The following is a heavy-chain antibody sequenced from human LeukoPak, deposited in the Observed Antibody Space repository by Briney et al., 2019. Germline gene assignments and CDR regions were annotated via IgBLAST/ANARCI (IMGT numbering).Heavy chain of an antibody. V-gene: IGHV3-7*01. D-gene: IGHD6-13*01. J-gene: IGHJ4*01. Sequence: GESLRLSCAVSGFTFSSYWMNWVRQAPGKGLEWVGSIRQDGGEKSYVDSVKGRFTISRDNTIDSLFLQMSSLTAEDTAVYYCARDGTAAGLYFDLWGHGTLVTVSS. CDR1: GFTFSSYW. CDR2: IRQDGGEK. CDR3: ARDGTAAGLYFDL.